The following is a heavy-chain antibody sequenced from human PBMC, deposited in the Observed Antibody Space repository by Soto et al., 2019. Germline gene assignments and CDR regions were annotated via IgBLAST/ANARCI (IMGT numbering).Heavy chain of an antibody. CDR3: AKDTTSDFGDYAPSRYNWFDP. V-gene: IGHV1-46*01. CDR1: GYTFTTYY. D-gene: IGHD4-17*01. Sequence: RASVKVSCKASGYTFTTYYLHWVRQAPGQGLEWIGTINPRSDATSYGQKFQGRVLITKDTSTSTVFLDLSSLRSDDTAVYYCAKDTTSDFGDYAPSRYNWFDPWGQGTQVTVSS. J-gene: IGHJ5*02. CDR2: INPRSDAT.